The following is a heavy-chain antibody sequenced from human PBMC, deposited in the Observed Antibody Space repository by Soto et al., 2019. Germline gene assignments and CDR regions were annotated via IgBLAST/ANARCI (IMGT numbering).Heavy chain of an antibody. Sequence: LSLTCTGSGGSISSYYWSWNRQPPGKGLEWIGYIYYSGSTNYNPSLKSRVTISVDTSKNQFSLKLTSVTAADTAVYYCAREKIPALLAYWGKGTLVTVSS. V-gene: IGHV4-59*12. J-gene: IGHJ4*02. D-gene: IGHD2-21*01. CDR1: GGSISSYY. CDR3: AREKIPALLAY. CDR2: IYYSGST.